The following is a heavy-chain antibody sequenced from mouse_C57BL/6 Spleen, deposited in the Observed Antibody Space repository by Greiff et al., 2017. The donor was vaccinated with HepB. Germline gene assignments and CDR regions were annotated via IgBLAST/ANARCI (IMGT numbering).Heavy chain of an antibody. J-gene: IGHJ2*01. D-gene: IGHD3-2*02. V-gene: IGHV1-55*01. CDR3: ATAQATFDY. CDR1: GYTFTSYW. CDR2: IYPGSGST. Sequence: QVQLKESGAELVKPGASVKMSCKASGYTFTSYWITWVKQRPGQGLEWIGDIYPGSGSTNYNEKFKSKATLTVDTSSSTAYMQLSSLTSEDSAVYYCATAQATFDYWGQGTTLTVSS.